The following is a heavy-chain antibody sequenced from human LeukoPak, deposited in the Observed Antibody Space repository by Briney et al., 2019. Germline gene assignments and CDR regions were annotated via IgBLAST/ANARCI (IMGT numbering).Heavy chain of an antibody. D-gene: IGHD1-26*01. V-gene: IGHV3-33*01. CDR3: ARGGIVGATLNDY. CDR2: IWYDGSNK. J-gene: IGHJ4*02. Sequence: PGGSLRLSCAASGFTFSSYGMHWVRQAPGKGLEWVAVIWYDGSNKYYADSVKGRFTISRDNSKNTLYLQMNSLRAEDTAVYYCARGGIVGATLNDYWGQGTLVTVSS. CDR1: GFTFSSYG.